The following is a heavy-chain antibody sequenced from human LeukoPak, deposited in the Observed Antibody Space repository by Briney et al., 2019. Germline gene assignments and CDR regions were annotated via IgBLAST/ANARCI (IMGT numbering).Heavy chain of an antibody. Sequence: SETLSLTCSVSGDSISSFYWNWIRQSPGRGLEWIGNIHYSGSSIYNPSLRSRVTMSIDTSKKQFFLKLRSVTAADTAVYYCVLAPNSNWFDFWGQGTLATVSS. D-gene: IGHD2-15*01. J-gene: IGHJ4*02. CDR3: VLAPNSNWFDF. CDR1: GDSISSFY. CDR2: IHYSGSS. V-gene: IGHV4-59*08.